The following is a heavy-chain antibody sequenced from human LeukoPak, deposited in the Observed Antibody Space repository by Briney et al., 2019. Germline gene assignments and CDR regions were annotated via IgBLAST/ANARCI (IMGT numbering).Heavy chain of an antibody. V-gene: IGHV3-48*04. CDR2: ISGGGTRK. J-gene: IGHJ4*02. CDR3: ARDRSGSLDY. CDR1: GFTFSSYG. D-gene: IGHD1-26*01. Sequence: GGSLRLSCAASGFTFSSYGMTWVRQAPGKGLEWVSDISGGGTRKDYADSVKGRFTISRDNAKNSLYLQMNSLRAEDTAVYYCARDRSGSLDYWGQGTLVTVTS.